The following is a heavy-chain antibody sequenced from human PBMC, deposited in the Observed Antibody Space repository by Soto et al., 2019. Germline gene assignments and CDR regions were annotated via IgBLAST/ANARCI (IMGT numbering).Heavy chain of an antibody. CDR3: ARGVGFGYYYYHMDL. J-gene: IGHJ6*02. D-gene: IGHD3-10*01. CDR2: IYYSGSA. CDR1: GGSVSNISDY. Sequence: SETLSLTCTVSGGSVSNISDYWSWVRQPSGKGLEWIGYIYYSGSADYNPSLGSRVTISLDTSKNQFSLKLSSVTTADTAVYYCARGVGFGYYYYHMDLWGQGTTVTVSS. V-gene: IGHV4-61*01.